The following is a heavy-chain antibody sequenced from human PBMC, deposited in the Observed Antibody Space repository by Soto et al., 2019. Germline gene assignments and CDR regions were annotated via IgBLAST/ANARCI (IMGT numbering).Heavy chain of an antibody. V-gene: IGHV4-59*01. J-gene: IGHJ4*02. D-gene: IGHD6-19*01. CDR1: GGSISSYY. CDR2: IYYSGST. CDR3: ARSVGSSGWYEEGLWDY. Sequence: QVQLQESGPGLVKPSETLSHTCTVSGGSISSYYWSWIRQPPGKGLEWIGYIYYSGSTNYNPSLKSRVTISVDTSKNQFSLKLSSVTAADTAVYYCARSVGSSGWYEEGLWDYWGQGTLVTVSS.